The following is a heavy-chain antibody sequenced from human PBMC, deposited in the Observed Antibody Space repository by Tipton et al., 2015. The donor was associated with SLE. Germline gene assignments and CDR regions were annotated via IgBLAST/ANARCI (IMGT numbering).Heavy chain of an antibody. Sequence: TLSLTCTVSGGSISSSSYYWGWIRQPPGKGLEWIGSIYYSGSTYYNPSLKSRVTISVDTSKNQFSLKLSSVTAADTAVYYCARDLNDYGDYGVDYWGQGNLVTVSS. J-gene: IGHJ4*02. CDR1: GGSISSSSYY. CDR3: ARDLNDYGDYGVDY. D-gene: IGHD4-17*01. CDR2: IYYSGST. V-gene: IGHV4-39*07.